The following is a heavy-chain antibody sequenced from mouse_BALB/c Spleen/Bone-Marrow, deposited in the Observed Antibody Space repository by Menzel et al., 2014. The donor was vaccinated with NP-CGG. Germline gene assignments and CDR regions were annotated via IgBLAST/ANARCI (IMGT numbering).Heavy chain of an antibody. V-gene: IGHV7-3*02. Sequence: EVQGVESGGGLAQPGGSLRLSCATSGFTFTDYYMNWVRQPPGKALEWLGSIRNKANGYTTEYSASVKGRFTISRDNSQSILYLQMNALRAEDSATYCCTRDKGGVFFDYWGQGTTLTVSS. CDR1: GFTFTDYY. J-gene: IGHJ2*01. CDR3: TRDKGGVFFDY. CDR2: IRNKANGYTT.